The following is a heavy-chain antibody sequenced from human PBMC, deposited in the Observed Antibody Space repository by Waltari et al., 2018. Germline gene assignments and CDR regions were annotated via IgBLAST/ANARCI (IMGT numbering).Heavy chain of an antibody. J-gene: IGHJ4*02. Sequence: EVQLVESGGGLAQPGRSLRLSCSVSGFSVGDFAISWFRQAPGKGLEWGGFMRSKTDGETAQYAASVKGRFSISRDDTKNIAHLQMNSLKTEDTAVYYCARGEYSSAYWGQGTRVTVSS. CDR2: MRSKTDGETA. CDR3: ARGEYSSAY. CDR1: GFSVGDFA. V-gene: IGHV3-49*03. D-gene: IGHD3-22*01.